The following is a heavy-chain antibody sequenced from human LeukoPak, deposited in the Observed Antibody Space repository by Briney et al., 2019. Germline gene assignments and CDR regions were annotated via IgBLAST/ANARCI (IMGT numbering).Heavy chain of an antibody. V-gene: IGHV1-3*01. CDR2: INADNGNT. CDR3: ARVLNDFWRGYYLDY. CDR1: GYTFTSSA. Sequence: ASVKVSCKASGYTFTSSAIHWVRQAPGQRLEWMGWINADNGNTKYSQKFQGRVTITRDTSANTAYMELSSPRSEDTAVYYCARVLNDFWRGYYLDYWGQGTLVTVSS. D-gene: IGHD3-3*01. J-gene: IGHJ4*02.